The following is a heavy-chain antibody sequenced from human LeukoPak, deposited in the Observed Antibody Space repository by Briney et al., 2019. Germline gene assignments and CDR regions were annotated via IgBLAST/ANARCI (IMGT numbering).Heavy chain of an antibody. CDR1: GYTFTSYG. D-gene: IGHD6-13*01. J-gene: IGHJ6*02. Sequence: ASVKVSCKASGYTFTSYGISWVRQAPGQGLEWMGWISAYNGNTNYAQKLQGRVTMTTDTSTSTAYMELRSLRSDDTAVYYCAKDSGYSSSWFSPGFYYYYGMDVWGQGTTVTVSS. CDR3: AKDSGYSSSWFSPGFYYYYGMDV. CDR2: ISAYNGNT. V-gene: IGHV1-18*01.